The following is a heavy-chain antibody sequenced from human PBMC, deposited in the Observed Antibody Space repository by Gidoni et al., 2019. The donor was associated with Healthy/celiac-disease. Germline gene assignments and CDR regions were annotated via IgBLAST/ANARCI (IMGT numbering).Heavy chain of an antibody. CDR1: GFTFSSYE. CDR3: ARDNSSSWDYYGMDV. CDR2: ISSSGSTI. J-gene: IGHJ6*02. D-gene: IGHD6-13*01. V-gene: IGHV3-48*03. Sequence: EVQLVESGGGLVQPGGSLRLYCAASGFTFSSYEMNWVRQAPWKGLEWVSYISSSGSTIYYADSVKGRFTISRDNAKNSLYLQMNSLRAEDTAVYYCARDNSSSWDYYGMDVWVQGTTVTVSS.